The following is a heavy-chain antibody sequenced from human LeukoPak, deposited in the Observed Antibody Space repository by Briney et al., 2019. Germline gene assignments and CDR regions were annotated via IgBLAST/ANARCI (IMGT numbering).Heavy chain of an antibody. V-gene: IGHV3-23*01. CDR3: ARSYVGADRYFDY. CDR2: ISGGGGDI. J-gene: IGHJ4*02. Sequence: GGSLRLSCAASGFTFSTDAMSWVRQAPGKGLEWVSAISGGGGDIYYADSVKGRVTISRENSKNTLYLQMNSLRAEDTAVYYCARSYVGADRYFDYWGQGTLVTVSS. CDR1: GFTFSTDA. D-gene: IGHD1-26*01.